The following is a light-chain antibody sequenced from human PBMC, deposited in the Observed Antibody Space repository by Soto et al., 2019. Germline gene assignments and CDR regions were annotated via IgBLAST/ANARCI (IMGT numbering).Light chain of an antibody. CDR2: EAT. CDR1: SSDVGSYNL. CDR3: SSFTTTYFYV. Sequence: QSALTQPASVSGSPEQSITISCTGTSSDVGSYNLVSWYQQHPGKAPKVMIYEATKRPSGVSSRFSASKSAYTASLTISALQAEDEADYYCSSFTTTYFYVFGPGTKVTVL. V-gene: IGLV2-14*02. J-gene: IGLJ1*01.